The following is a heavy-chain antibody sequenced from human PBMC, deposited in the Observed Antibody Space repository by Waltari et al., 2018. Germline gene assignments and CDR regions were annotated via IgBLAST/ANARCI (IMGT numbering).Heavy chain of an antibody. J-gene: IGHJ5*02. D-gene: IGHD1-20*01. CDR3: ARVGGPNWKHHPNWFDP. Sequence: EVQLVESGGGLVQRGGSLSLSCAASGFTFSSYWMSWVRQAPGKGLEWVANIQQDGSEKYYVDSVKGRFTISRDNAKNSLDLQMNSLSAEDTAVYYCARVGGPNWKHHPNWFDPWGQGTLVTVSS. CDR2: IQQDGSEK. V-gene: IGHV3-7*01. CDR1: GFTFSSYW.